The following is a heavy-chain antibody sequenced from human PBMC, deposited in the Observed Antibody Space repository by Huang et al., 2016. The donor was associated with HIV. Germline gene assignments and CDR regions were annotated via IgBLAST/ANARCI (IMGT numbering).Heavy chain of an antibody. Sequence: QVQLVESGGGVVRPGRSLRLSCAASGFTFDTYFMNWVRQAPGKGLEWVAAISYDGNNKYYADSGKGRFTISRDTSKNTLDLQMNSLREEDTAVFYCARDGRGSRDNYSNYYMDVWGRGTTVTVS. CDR2: ISYDGNNK. D-gene: IGHD3-10*01. V-gene: IGHV3-30-3*01. CDR1: GFTFDTYF. J-gene: IGHJ6*03. CDR3: ARDGRGSRDNYSNYYMDV.